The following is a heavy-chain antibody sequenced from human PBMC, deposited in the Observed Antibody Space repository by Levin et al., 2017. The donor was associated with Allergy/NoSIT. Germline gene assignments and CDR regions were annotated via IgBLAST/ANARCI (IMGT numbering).Heavy chain of an antibody. D-gene: IGHD2-8*01. CDR3: SRYCITSACTGYFFGMDV. Sequence: SCAASGFTLSPFALTWVRQAPGKGLEWVSILSPTGNTYYADSVKGRFTISTDNSDNTLHLQMNSLRAEDTAVYFCSRYCITSACTGYFFGMDVWGQGTAVTVSS. CDR2: LSPTGNT. V-gene: IGHV3-23*01. J-gene: IGHJ6*02. CDR1: GFTLSPFA.